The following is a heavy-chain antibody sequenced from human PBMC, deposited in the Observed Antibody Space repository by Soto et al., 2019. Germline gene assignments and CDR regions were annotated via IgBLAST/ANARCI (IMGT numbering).Heavy chain of an antibody. CDR3: AREMYYYGSGRRYYYGMDV. V-gene: IGHV4-34*01. CDR1: GGSFSGYY. CDR2: INHSGST. Sequence: PSETLSLTCAVYGGSFSGYYWSWIRQPPGKGLEWIGEINHSGSTNYNPSLKSRVTISVDTSKNQFSLKLSSVTAADTAVYYCAREMYYYGSGRRYYYGMDVWGQGTTVTVSS. D-gene: IGHD3-10*01. J-gene: IGHJ6*02.